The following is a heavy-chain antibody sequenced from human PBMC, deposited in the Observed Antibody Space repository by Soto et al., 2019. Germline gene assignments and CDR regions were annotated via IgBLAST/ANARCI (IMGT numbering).Heavy chain of an antibody. CDR1: GYSFTSYW. Sequence: PGESLKISCKGSGYSFTSYWIGWVRQMPGKGLEWMGIIYPGDSDTRYSPSFQGQVSISADKSISTAYLQWSSLKASGTAMYYCARRGSGSSYYYYGMDVWGQGTPVTVSS. CDR2: IYPGDSDT. J-gene: IGHJ6*02. V-gene: IGHV5-51*01. D-gene: IGHD6-19*01. CDR3: ARRGSGSSYYYYGMDV.